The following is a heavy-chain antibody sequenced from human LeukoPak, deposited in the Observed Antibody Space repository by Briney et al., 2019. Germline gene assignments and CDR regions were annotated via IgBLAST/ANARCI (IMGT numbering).Heavy chain of an antibody. CDR3: ARGNYGNWVEY. Sequence: GGSLRLSCVASVFTLSSHWMHWLRLAPGKGLVWVSRISTDGGSTAYADSVRGRFTISRDNARNTLYLQMTSLRAEDTAVYDCARGNYGNWVEYWGKGALVTVSS. J-gene: IGHJ4*02. CDR1: VFTLSSHW. CDR2: ISTDGGST. V-gene: IGHV3-74*01. D-gene: IGHD4-11*01.